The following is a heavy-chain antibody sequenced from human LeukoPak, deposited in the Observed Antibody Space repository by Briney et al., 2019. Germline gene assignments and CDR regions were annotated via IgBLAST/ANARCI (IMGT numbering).Heavy chain of an antibody. CDR3: ARVAGATMVRGVIRWFDP. CDR1: GGSITNGGYY. Sequence: PSETLSLTCTVSGGSITNGGYYWSWIRQLPGKGLEWIGYIYYSGSTYYVPSLQSRLTLSVDTSKNQFSLKLSSVTAADTAVYYCARVAGATMVRGVIRWFDPWGQGTLVTVSS. V-gene: IGHV4-31*03. D-gene: IGHD3-10*01. CDR2: IYYSGST. J-gene: IGHJ5*02.